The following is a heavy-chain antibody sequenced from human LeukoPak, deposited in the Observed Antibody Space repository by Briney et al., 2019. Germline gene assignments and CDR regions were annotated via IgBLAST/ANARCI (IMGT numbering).Heavy chain of an antibody. J-gene: IGHJ3*02. D-gene: IGHD5-12*01. Sequence: NPSETLSLTCTVSGASISTDYWSWIRQPPGKGLEWIGYIYYSGSTNYKPSLKSRVSISVDTSKNQFSSHLTSVTAADTAVYYCARDRIGSGYHGGDAFDIWGQGAMVTVSS. CDR3: ARDRIGSGYHGGDAFDI. CDR2: IYYSGST. CDR1: GASISTDY. V-gene: IGHV4-59*01.